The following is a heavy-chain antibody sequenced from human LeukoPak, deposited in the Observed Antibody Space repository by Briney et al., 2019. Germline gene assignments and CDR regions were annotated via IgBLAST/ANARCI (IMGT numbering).Heavy chain of an antibody. D-gene: IGHD1-26*01. J-gene: IGHJ4*02. CDR1: GGSFGGYY. CDR3: ARGLVGATAGY. Sequence: SETLSLTCAVYGGSFGGYYWSWIRQPPGKGLEWIGEINHSGSTNYNPSLKSRVTISVDTSKNQFSLKLSSVTAADTAVYYCARGLVGATAGYWGQGTLVTVSS. CDR2: INHSGST. V-gene: IGHV4-34*01.